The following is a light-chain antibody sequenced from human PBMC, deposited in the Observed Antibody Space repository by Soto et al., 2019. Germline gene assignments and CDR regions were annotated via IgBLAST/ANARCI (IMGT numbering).Light chain of an antibody. CDR2: DAS. CDR1: QDIKNY. J-gene: IGKJ4*01. CDR3: QQYDNLPLT. V-gene: IGKV1-33*01. Sequence: DIQMTQSPSSLSASVGDRVTITCQASQDIKNYLNWYQQKSGKAPKLLIYDASDVETGVPSRFSGSGSGTDFTFTINSLQPEDIATYYCQQYDNLPLTFGGGTKVEIK.